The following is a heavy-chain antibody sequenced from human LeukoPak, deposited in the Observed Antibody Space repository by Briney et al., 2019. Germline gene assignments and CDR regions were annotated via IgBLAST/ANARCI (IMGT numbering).Heavy chain of an antibody. J-gene: IGHJ5*02. Sequence: SETLSLTCTVSGGSISSYYWSWIRQPPGKGLEWIGYIYYSGSTNYNPSLKSRVTISVDTSKNQFSLKLSSVTAADTAVYYCARGTVTTWGSWFDPWGQGTLVTVSS. D-gene: IGHD4-17*01. CDR1: GGSISSYY. CDR3: ARGTVTTWGSWFDP. V-gene: IGHV4-59*01. CDR2: IYYSGST.